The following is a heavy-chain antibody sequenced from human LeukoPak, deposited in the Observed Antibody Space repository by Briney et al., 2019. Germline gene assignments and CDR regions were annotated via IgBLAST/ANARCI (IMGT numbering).Heavy chain of an antibody. D-gene: IGHD3-10*01. CDR2: ISAYNGNT. J-gene: IGHJ5*02. CDR1: GYTFTSYG. Sequence: GASVKVSCMASGYTFTSYGISWVRQAPGQGLEWMGWISAYNGNTNYAQKLQGRVTMTTDTSPSTAYMEMRTLRSDGAAVYYCARDSLLWPAGRVDPWGQGTLVTVSS. CDR3: ARDSLLWPAGRVDP. V-gene: IGHV1-18*01.